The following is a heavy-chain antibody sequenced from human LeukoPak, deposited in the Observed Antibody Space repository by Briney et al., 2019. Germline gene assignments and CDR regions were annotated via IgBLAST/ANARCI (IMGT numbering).Heavy chain of an antibody. V-gene: IGHV3-21*01. J-gene: IGHJ4*02. CDR1: GFTFSSYE. CDR3: ARDTRRYCSGGSCYSFDY. D-gene: IGHD2-15*01. Sequence: GGSLRLSCAASGFTFSSYEMNWVRQAPGKGLEWVSSISSSSSYIYYADSVKGRFTISRDNAKNSLYLQMNSLRAEDTAVYYCARDTRRYCSGGSCYSFDYWGQGTLVTVSS. CDR2: ISSSSSYI.